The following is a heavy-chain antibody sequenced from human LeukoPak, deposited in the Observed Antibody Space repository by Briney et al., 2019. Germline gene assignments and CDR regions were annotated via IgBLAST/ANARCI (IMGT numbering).Heavy chain of an antibody. CDR1: GYTFTGYY. CDR2: INPNSGGT. CDR3: ARELYTMVRGVMFH. V-gene: IGHV1-2*04. D-gene: IGHD3-10*01. Sequence: GASVKVSCKASGYTFTGYYMHWVRQAPGQGLEWMGRINPNSGGTNYAQKFQGWVTMTRDTSISTAYMELSRLRSDDTAVYYCARELYTMVRGVMFHWGQGTLVTVSS. J-gene: IGHJ4*02.